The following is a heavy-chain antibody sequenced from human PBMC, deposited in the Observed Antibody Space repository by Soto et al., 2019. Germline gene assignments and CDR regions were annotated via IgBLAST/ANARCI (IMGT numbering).Heavy chain of an antibody. J-gene: IGHJ4*02. Sequence: GGSLRLSCAASGFTFRDSYMSWIRQAPGKGLEWVSYISGSTTYIDYADSVKGRFTISRDNAMNSLFLQMDSLRAEDTAVYYCARVADSSAWAPFDYWGQGTKVTVSS. V-gene: IGHV3-11*06. CDR1: GFTFRDSY. CDR2: ISGSTTYI. CDR3: ARVADSSAWAPFDY. D-gene: IGHD6-19*01.